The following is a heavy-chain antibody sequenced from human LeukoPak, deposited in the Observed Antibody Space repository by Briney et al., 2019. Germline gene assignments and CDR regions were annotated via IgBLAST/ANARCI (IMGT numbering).Heavy chain of an antibody. CDR2: ISFGGSNK. D-gene: IGHD1-26*01. CDR1: GLTFSSYG. Sequence: GRSLRLSCAASGLTFSSYGMHWVRQAPGKGLEWVALISFGGSNKYYADSVKGRFTISRDNSKNTLYLQMNSLRTEDTAVYYCAREWEGFDYWGQGTLVTVSS. V-gene: IGHV3-30*03. J-gene: IGHJ4*02. CDR3: AREWEGFDY.